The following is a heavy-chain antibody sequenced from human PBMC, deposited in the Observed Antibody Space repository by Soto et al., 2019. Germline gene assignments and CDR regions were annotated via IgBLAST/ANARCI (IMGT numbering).Heavy chain of an antibody. CDR3: ARGLNGYLHFFDY. V-gene: IGHV1-3*01. D-gene: IGHD5-18*01. J-gene: IGHJ4*02. CDR1: GYTFTSYA. Sequence: HVQLVQSGAEVKKPGASVKVSCKASGYTFTSYAMHWVRQAPGQRLEWMGWINAGNGNTKYSQKFQGRVTITRDTSASTAYMELSSLRSEDTAVYYCARGLNGYLHFFDYWGQGTLVTFSS. CDR2: INAGNGNT.